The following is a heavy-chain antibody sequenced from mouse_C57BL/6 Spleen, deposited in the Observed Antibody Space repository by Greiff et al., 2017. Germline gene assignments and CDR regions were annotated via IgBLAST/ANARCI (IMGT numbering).Heavy chain of an antibody. V-gene: IGHV7-3*01. CDR2: IRNKANDYTT. J-gene: IGHJ2*01. CDR1: GFTFTDYY. CDR3: ASCSGSYYFDY. Sequence: EVQLQESGGGLVQPGGSLSLSCAASGFTFTDYYMSWVRQPPGKALEWLGFIRNKANDYTTEYSESVKGRFTISRDNSKSILYLQMNALRAEYSATYFCASCSGSYYFDYWGQGTTLTVSS.